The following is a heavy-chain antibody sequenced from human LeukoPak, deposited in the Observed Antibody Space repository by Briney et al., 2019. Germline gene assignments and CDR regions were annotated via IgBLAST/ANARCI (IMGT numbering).Heavy chain of an antibody. J-gene: IGHJ4*02. CDR2: ISPNGNEK. V-gene: IGHV3-7*01. CDR3: ATEEWYRFDN. CDR1: GFPFSLHY. Sequence: PGGSLRLSCAVSGFPFSLHYVTWVRQAPGKGLERVAKISPNGNEKNYVDSVQGRFTISRDNAKSSLYLQMNSLRAEDMAVYYCATEEWYRFDNWGQGTLVTVSS. D-gene: IGHD2-8*01.